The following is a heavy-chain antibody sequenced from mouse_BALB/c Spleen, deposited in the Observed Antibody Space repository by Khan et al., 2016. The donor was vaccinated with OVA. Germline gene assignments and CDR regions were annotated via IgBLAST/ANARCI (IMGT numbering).Heavy chain of an antibody. CDR2: IYPGNTDT. CDR1: GYTFTSYW. Sequence: EVQLQESGTVLARPGASVKMSCKASGYTFTSYWMHWVKQRPGQGLEWIGDIYPGNTDTNYNQKFKGKAKLTAVTSTSTAYMELSSLTNEDSAVYYCTRRNWDVAWFAYWGQGTLFTVSA. D-gene: IGHD4-1*01. CDR3: TRRNWDVAWFAY. J-gene: IGHJ3*01. V-gene: IGHV1-5*01.